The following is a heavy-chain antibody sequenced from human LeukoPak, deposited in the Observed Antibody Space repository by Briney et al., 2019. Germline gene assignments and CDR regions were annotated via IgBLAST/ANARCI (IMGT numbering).Heavy chain of an antibody. CDR2: SNAGNGNT. CDR3: ARDYYYDSSGYPGPT. J-gene: IGHJ5*02. V-gene: IGHV1-3*02. D-gene: IGHD3-22*01. CDR1: GYTFTSYA. Sequence: ASVKVSCKASGYTFTSYAMHWVRQAPGQRLEWMGWSNAGNGNTKYSQEFQGRVTMTTDTSTSTAYMELRSLRSDDTAVYYCARDYYYDSSGYPGPTWGQGTLVTVSS.